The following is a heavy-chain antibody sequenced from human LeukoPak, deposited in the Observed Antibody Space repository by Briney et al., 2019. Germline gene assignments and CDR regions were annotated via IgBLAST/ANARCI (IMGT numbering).Heavy chain of an antibody. J-gene: IGHJ4*02. CDR3: ARVSWKSSSLGYCSGGSWSGVY. Sequence: AAVKVSCKASVYTFTGYYRHPVRQAPGQGVEWMGWINPNSGGTNYAQKFQGRVSMTRDTSSSTAYMELSRLRSDDTAVYYCARVSWKSSSLGYCSGGSWSGVYWVQGTLVSVSS. V-gene: IGHV1-2*02. D-gene: IGHD2-15*01. CDR2: INPNSGGT. CDR1: VYTFTGYY.